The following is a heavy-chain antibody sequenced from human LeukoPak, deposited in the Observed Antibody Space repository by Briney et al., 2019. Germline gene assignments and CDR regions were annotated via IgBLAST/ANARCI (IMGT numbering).Heavy chain of an antibody. CDR1: GFTFSSFG. V-gene: IGHV3-33*06. CDR3: AKTRGSYYPVQIDY. CDR2: IWYDGSND. D-gene: IGHD1-26*01. Sequence: GGSLRLSCAASGFTFSSFGMYWVRQAPGKGLEWVAVIWYDGSNDDYADSVKGRFTISRDNSKNTLYLQMNSLRAEDTAVYYCAKTRGSYYPVQIDYWGQGTLVTVSS. J-gene: IGHJ4*02.